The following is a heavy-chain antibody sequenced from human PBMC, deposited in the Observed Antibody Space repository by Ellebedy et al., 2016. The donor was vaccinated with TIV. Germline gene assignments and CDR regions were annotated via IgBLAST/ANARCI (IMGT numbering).Heavy chain of an antibody. CDR2: ISNSGGPI. Sequence: GESLKISCAASGFSFSSYAMSRVRQAPGKGLEWISYISNSGGPIYYADSAKGRFTISRDNAKKSLYLQMNSLRAEDTAVYYCAYGAGTYFGWGQGTLVTVSS. CDR1: GFSFSSYA. V-gene: IGHV3-48*03. D-gene: IGHD4/OR15-4a*01. J-gene: IGHJ4*02. CDR3: AYGAGTYFG.